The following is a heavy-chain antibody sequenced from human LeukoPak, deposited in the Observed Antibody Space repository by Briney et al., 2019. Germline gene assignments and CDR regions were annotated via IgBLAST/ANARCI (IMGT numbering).Heavy chain of an antibody. V-gene: IGHV4-39*01. CDR3: AKTGERVTTPFDY. D-gene: IGHD4-11*01. CDR1: GGSISSSSYY. CDR2: IYYSGST. J-gene: IGHJ4*02. Sequence: SETLSLTCTVSGGSISSSSYYWGWIRQPPGKGLEWIGSIYYSGSTYYNPSLKSRVTISVDTSKNQFSLKVSSVTAADTAVYYCAKTGERVTTPFDYWGQGTLVTVSS.